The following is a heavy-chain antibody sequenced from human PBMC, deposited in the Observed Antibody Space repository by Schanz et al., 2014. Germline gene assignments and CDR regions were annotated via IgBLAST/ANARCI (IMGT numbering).Heavy chain of an antibody. V-gene: IGHV1-3*01. J-gene: IGHJ6*02. CDR2: INAGTGNT. CDR3: ARDLTVDTGSVVHYYYYGMDV. CDR1: GYTTFTDYY. D-gene: IGHD5-12*01. Sequence: QVQLVQSGAEVKKPGASVKVSCKASGYTTFTDYYIHWVRQAPGQGLEWMGWINAGTGNTEYSQKFQVRVTITRDTSASTAYMELTSLRSEDTAVYFCARDLTVDTGSVVHYYYYGMDVWGQGTTVTVSS.